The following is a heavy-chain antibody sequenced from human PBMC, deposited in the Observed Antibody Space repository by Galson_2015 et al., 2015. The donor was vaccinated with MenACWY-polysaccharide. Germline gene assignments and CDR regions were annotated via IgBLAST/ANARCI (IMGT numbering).Heavy chain of an antibody. CDR3: TKGGDWELPLKLDS. CDR1: GFIFDDFA. Sequence: SLRLSCAASGFIFDDFALHWVRQAPGKGLEWVSGINWNSGSLGYADSVRGRFTIARDNANNSLYLEMNSLRPEDTAFYYCTKGGDWELPLKLDSWGRGTLVTVSP. V-gene: IGHV3-9*01. CDR2: INWNSGSL. J-gene: IGHJ4*02. D-gene: IGHD1-26*01.